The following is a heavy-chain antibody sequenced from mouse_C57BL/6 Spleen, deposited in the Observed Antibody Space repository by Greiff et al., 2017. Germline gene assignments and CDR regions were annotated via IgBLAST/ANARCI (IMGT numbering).Heavy chain of an antibody. CDR3: ARWTAVVEGYFDV. V-gene: IGHV1-69*01. CDR1: GYTFTSYW. J-gene: IGHJ1*03. Sequence: QVQLQQPGAELVMPGASVKLSCKASGYTFTSYWMHWVKQRPGQGLEWIGEIDPSDSYTNYNQKFKGKSTLTVDKSSSTADMQLSSLTSEDAAVFYCARWTAVVEGYFDVWGTGTTVTVSS. D-gene: IGHD1-1*01. CDR2: IDPSDSYT.